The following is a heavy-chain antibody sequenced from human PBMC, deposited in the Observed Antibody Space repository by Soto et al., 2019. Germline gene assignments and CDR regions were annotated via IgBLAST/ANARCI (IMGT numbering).Heavy chain of an antibody. J-gene: IGHJ4*02. CDR2: IYTDGTT. CDR3: AREVRGGSSDYFDY. D-gene: IGHD2-15*01. Sequence: SETLSLTCTVSGGSISDYFYWSWIRQPAGKGLEWIGRIYTDGTTKYNPSLKSRVTMSLDMSRNQFSLRLTSVTAADTAMYYFAREVRGGSSDYFDYWGQGTLVT. CDR1: GGSISDYFY. V-gene: IGHV4-4*07.